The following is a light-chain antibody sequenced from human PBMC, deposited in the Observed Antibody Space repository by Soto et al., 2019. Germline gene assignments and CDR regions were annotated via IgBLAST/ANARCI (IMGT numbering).Light chain of an antibody. V-gene: IGKV1-39*01. Sequence: DIPMTQYPSSLSASVEDRVIITCRASQSISNHLNWYQQKPGKAPKLLIFAASSLQSGVPSRFSGSRSGPDFTLTISSLQPEDFATYYCQQSYSSPPTFGQGTKVDI. CDR3: QQSYSSPPT. CDR2: AAS. CDR1: QSISNH. J-gene: IGKJ1*01.